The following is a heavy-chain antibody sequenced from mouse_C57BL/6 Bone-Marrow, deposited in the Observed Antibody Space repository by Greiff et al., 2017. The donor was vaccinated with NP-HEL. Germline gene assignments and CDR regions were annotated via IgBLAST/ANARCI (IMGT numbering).Heavy chain of an antibody. CDR3: ARAYLDY. Sequence: VQLQQPGAELVRPGTSVKLSCKASGYNFTSYWMHWVKQRPGQGLEWIGVIDPSDSYTNYNQKFKGKATLTVDTSSSTAYMQLSSLTSEDSAVYYCARAYLDYWGQGTTLTVSS. V-gene: IGHV1-59*01. CDR2: IDPSDSYT. J-gene: IGHJ2*01. CDR1: GYNFTSYW.